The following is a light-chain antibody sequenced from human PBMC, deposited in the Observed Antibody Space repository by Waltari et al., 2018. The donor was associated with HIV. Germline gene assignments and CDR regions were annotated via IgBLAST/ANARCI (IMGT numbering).Light chain of an antibody. CDR1: NIRSKS. CDR2: DDY. V-gene: IGLV3-21*02. J-gene: IGLJ3*02. CDR3: QVWDSNNGHQGV. Sequence: SYVLTQPPSVSVAPGQTASITCGGNNIRSKSVHWYQQKPGQAPAVVGYDDYDRPAGFPERFAGSNSDDTATLTINRGEDGGEADYYGQVWDSNNGHQGVVGGGTKLTVL.